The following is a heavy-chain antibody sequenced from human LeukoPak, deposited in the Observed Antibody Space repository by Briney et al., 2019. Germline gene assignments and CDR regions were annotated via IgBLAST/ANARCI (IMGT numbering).Heavy chain of an antibody. CDR1: GYTFTSYG. CDR2: ISAYNGNT. CDR3: AREPTAMAPYIWFDP. Sequence: GASVKVSCKASGYTFTSYGISWVRQAPGQGLEWMGWISAYNGNTNYAQKLQGRVTMTTDTSTSTAYMELRSLRSDDTAVYYCAREPTAMAPYIWFDPWGQGTLVTVSS. V-gene: IGHV1-18*04. J-gene: IGHJ5*02. D-gene: IGHD5-18*01.